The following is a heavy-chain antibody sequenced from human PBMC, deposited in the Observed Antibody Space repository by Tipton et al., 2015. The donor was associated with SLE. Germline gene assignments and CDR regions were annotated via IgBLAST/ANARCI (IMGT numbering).Heavy chain of an antibody. D-gene: IGHD3-22*01. J-gene: IGHJ4*02. CDR1: GDSMNDYY. CDR2: IYTGGST. CDR3: ARQPYYESPFDY. Sequence: TLSLTCTVSGDSMNDYYWNWIRQAPGKGLEWVGYIYTGGSTHYNPSLRSRVTISGDTSKNQFSLTLNSVTAADTAVYFCARQPYYESPFDYWGQGTLVTVSS. V-gene: IGHV4-4*08.